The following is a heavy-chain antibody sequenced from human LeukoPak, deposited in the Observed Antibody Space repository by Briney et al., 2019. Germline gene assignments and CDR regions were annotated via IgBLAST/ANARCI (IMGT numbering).Heavy chain of an antibody. CDR1: GYTFTSYD. J-gene: IGHJ5*02. CDR3: ARWVPAPGFDP. CDR2: MNPNIGST. V-gene: IGHV1-8*01. Sequence: ASVKVSCKASGYTFTSYDINWVRQAPGQGLEWMGWMNPNIGSTGYAQKFQGRVTMTRDTSISTAYMELSSLRSDDTAVYYCARWVPAPGFDPWGQGTLSPSPQ.